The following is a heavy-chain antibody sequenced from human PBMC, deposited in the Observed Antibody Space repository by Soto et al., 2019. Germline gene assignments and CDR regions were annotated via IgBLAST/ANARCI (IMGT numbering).Heavy chain of an antibody. CDR2: FYYIVST. V-gene: IGHV4-59*08. CDR3: ARHSPPMYDILTGTTLDPYYGMDV. J-gene: IGHJ6*02. CDR1: GGSISSYY. D-gene: IGHD3-9*01. Sequence: SETLSLTCSVSGGSISSYYWSWIRQPPGKGLERIGYFYYIVSTNYNPSLKSRVTISVDTSKNQFSLKLSSVTAADTAVYYCARHSPPMYDILTGTTLDPYYGMDVWGQGTTVTVSS.